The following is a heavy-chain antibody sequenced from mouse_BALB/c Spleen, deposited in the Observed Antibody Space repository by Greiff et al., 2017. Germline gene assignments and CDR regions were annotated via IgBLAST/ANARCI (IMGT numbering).Heavy chain of an antibody. V-gene: IGHV5-6-4*01. CDR1: GFTFSSYT. J-gene: IGHJ2*01. CDR2: ISSGGSYT. CDR3: TYYDYDGGYFDY. D-gene: IGHD2-4*01. Sequence: EVNLVESGGGLVKPGGSLKLSCAASGFTFSSYTMSWVRQTPEKRLEWVATISSGGSYTYYPDSVKGRFTISRDNAKNTLYLQMSSLKSEDTAMYYCTYYDYDGGYFDYWGQGTTLTVSS.